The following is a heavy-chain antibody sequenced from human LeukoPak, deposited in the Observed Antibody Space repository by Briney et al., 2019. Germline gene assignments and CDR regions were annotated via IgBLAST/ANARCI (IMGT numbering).Heavy chain of an antibody. Sequence: ASVKVSCKASGYTFTGYYMHWVRQAPGQGLEWMGWINPNSGGTNYAQKFQGRVTMTRDTPITTAYMELRRLRSDDTAVYYCASPVAAAGPLNYYYYGMDVWGQGTTVTVSS. V-gene: IGHV1-2*02. D-gene: IGHD6-13*01. CDR2: INPNSGGT. CDR3: ASPVAAAGPLNYYYYGMDV. J-gene: IGHJ6*02. CDR1: GYTFTGYY.